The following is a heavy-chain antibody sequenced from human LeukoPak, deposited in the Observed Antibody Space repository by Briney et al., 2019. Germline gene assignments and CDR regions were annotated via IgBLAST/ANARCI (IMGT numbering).Heavy chain of an antibody. V-gene: IGHV1-46*01. Sequence: ASVKVSCKASGYTFTSYYLHWVRQAPGQGLEWMGMINPSGGSTSYAQKFQGRVTMTRDTSTSTVYMELSSLRSADTAVCYCARGFDCSSTSCYDQGDYWGQGTLVTVSS. CDR1: GYTFTSYY. J-gene: IGHJ4*02. CDR3: ARGFDCSSTSCYDQGDY. CDR2: INPSGGST. D-gene: IGHD2-2*01.